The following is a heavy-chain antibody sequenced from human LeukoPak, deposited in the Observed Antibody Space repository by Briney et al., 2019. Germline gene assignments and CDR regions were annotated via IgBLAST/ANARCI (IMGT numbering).Heavy chain of an antibody. CDR3: ARVLWFGEFPFDY. CDR2: ISSSGSTI. D-gene: IGHD3-10*01. J-gene: IGHJ4*02. Sequence: GGSLRLSCAASGFTFSSYEMNWVRQAPGKGLEWVSYISSSGSTIYYADSVKGRFTISRDNAKNSLYLQMNSLRAEDTAVYYCARVLWFGEFPFDYWGQGTLVTVSS. CDR1: GFTFSSYE. V-gene: IGHV3-48*03.